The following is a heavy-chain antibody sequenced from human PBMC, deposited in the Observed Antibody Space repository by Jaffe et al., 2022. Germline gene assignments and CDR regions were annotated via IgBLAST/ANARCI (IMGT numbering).Heavy chain of an antibody. D-gene: IGHD3-22*01. J-gene: IGHJ4*02. V-gene: IGHV4-34*01. CDR3: ARRRYYDSSGSRFDY. Sequence: QVPLQQWGAGLLKPSETLSLTCAVYGGSFSGYYWNWIRQPPGKGLEWIGEINHSGSTNYNPSLKSRVTISVDTSKNQFSLKLSSVTAADTAVYYCARRRYYDSSGSRFDYWGQGTLVTVSS. CDR2: INHSGST. CDR1: GGSFSGYY.